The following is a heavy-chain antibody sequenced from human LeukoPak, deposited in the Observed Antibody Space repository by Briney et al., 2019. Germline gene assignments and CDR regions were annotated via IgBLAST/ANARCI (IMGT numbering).Heavy chain of an antibody. CDR3: ARDNRWIDPYDFWSGHGAGYFDY. CDR2: IYYSGST. CDR1: GGSISSSSYY. J-gene: IGHJ4*02. D-gene: IGHD3-3*01. V-gene: IGHV4-39*07. Sequence: SETLSLTCTVSGGSISSSSYYWGWIRQPPGKGLEWIGSIYYSGSTYYNPSLKSRVTISVDTSKNQFSLKLSSVTAADTAVYYCARDNRWIDPYDFWSGHGAGYFDYWGQGTLVTVSS.